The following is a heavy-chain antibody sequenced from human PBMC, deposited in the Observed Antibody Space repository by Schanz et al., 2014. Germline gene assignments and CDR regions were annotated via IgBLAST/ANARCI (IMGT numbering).Heavy chain of an antibody. CDR2: VSRSTPDI. Sequence: EVQLLESGGGWVQPGGSLRLSCGVSGFSLDIFAVSWVRQAPGKGLEWVSYVSRSTPDIYYADSVKGRFTMSRDNAKNSVFLQMNSLRAEDTAVYYCVRDSFFAFDYWGQGTLVTVSS. J-gene: IGHJ4*02. CDR1: GFSLDIFA. D-gene: IGHD3-3*01. V-gene: IGHV3-48*01. CDR3: VRDSFFAFDY.